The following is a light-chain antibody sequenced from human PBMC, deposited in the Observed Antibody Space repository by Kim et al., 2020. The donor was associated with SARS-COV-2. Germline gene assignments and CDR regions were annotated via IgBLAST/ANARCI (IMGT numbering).Light chain of an antibody. V-gene: IGLV4-69*01. CDR2: VNSAGSH. CDR1: SGHSSYA. J-gene: IGLJ2*01. CDR3: QTWGTGTVV. Sequence: QLVLTQSPSASASPGASVKLTCTLSSGHSSYAIAWHQQQPEKGPRFLMKVNSAGSHTKGDGIPDRFSGSSSGAERYLIISSLQSEDEADYYCQTWGTGTVVFGGGTKLTVL.